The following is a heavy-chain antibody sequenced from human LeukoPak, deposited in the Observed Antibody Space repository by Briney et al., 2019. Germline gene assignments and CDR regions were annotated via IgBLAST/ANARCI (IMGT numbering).Heavy chain of an antibody. CDR1: GFTFDDYG. D-gene: IGHD3-10*01. Sequence: GGSLRLSCAASGFTFDDYGMSWVRQAPGKGLEWVSGINWNGGSTGYADSVKGRFTISRDNAKNSLYLQMNSLRVEDTALCYCARDPYYGSGSHPRFDYWGQGTLVTVSS. J-gene: IGHJ4*02. CDR3: ARDPYYGSGSHPRFDY. V-gene: IGHV3-20*04. CDR2: INWNGGST.